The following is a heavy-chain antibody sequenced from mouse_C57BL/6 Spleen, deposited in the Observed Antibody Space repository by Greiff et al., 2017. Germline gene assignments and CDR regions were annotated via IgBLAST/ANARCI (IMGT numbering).Heavy chain of an antibody. J-gene: IGHJ3*01. CDR3: AKGRNGYYVSWFAY. CDR2: IDPSDSET. Sequence: VQLQQPGAELVRPGSSVKLSCKASGYTFTSYWMHWVKQRPIQGLEWIGNIDPSDSETHYNQKFKDKATLTVDKSSSTAYMQLSSLTSEDSAVDYCAKGRNGYYVSWFAYWGQGTLVTVSA. CDR1: GYTFTSYW. V-gene: IGHV1-52*01. D-gene: IGHD2-3*01.